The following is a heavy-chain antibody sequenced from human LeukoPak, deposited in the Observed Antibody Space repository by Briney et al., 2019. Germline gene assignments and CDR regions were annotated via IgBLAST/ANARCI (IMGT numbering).Heavy chain of an antibody. CDR1: GFTFSSYE. CDR2: ISSSGSTI. V-gene: IGHV3-48*03. CDR3: ARGSSDGYCSSTSCYFVDY. J-gene: IGHJ4*02. D-gene: IGHD2-2*01. Sequence: GGSLRLSCAASGFTFSSYEMNWVRKAPGKGLEWVSYISSSGSTIYYADSVKGRFTISRDNAKNSLYLQMNSLRAEDTAVYYCARGSSDGYCSSTSCYFVDYWGQGTLVTVSS.